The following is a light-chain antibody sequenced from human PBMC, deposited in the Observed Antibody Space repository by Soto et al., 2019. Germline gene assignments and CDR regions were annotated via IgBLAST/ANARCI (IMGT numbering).Light chain of an antibody. CDR1: QSVSSY. V-gene: IGKV3-11*01. CDR2: DAS. Sequence: EIVLTQSPATLSLSPGERATLSCRASQSVSSYLAWYQQKPGQAPRLLIYDASNRATGIPARFSGSGSGTDFTLTISSLEPEDFAVYYCQQRSKFGPGTKVEIK. J-gene: IGKJ1*01. CDR3: QQRSK.